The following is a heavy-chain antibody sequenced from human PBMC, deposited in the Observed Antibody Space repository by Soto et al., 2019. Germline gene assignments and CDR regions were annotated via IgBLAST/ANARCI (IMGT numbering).Heavy chain of an antibody. J-gene: IGHJ6*03. CDR3: ARDLGAARPRDSYYYYMDV. V-gene: IGHV4-59*01. CDR1: GGSISSYY. Sequence: SETLSLTCTVSGGSISSYYWSWIRQPPGKGLEWIGYIYYSGSTNCNPSLKSRVTISVDTSKNQFSLKLSSVTAADTAVYYCARDLGAARPRDSYYYYMDVWGKGTTVTVSS. D-gene: IGHD6-6*01. CDR2: IYYSGST.